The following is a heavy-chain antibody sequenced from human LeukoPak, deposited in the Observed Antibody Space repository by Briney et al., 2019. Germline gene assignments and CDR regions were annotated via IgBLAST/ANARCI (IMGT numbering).Heavy chain of an antibody. Sequence: GGSLRLSCAASGFTFSSYGMHWVRQAPGKGLEWVANIKQDGSEKYYVDSVKGRFTISRDNAKNSLYLQMSSLRVEDTSVYYCARDEIIWGQGTLVTVSS. D-gene: IGHD3-10*01. CDR3: ARDEII. CDR1: GFTFSSYG. CDR2: IKQDGSEK. V-gene: IGHV3-7*01. J-gene: IGHJ4*02.